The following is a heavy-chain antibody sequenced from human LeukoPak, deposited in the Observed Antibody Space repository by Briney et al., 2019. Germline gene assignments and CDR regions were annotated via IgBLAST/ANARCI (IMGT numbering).Heavy chain of an antibody. CDR3: AKESVDATGYMDV. D-gene: IGHD2-2*01. CDR1: GFTFSSYA. V-gene: IGHV3-23*01. Sequence: GGSLRLSCAASGFTFSSYAMTWVRQAPGKGLEWVSSISGSGDNTCYVDSLKGRFTISRDNSENTLYLQMNSLRAEDTAIYYRAKESVDATGYMDVWGKGTTVTASS. J-gene: IGHJ6*03. CDR2: ISGSGDNT.